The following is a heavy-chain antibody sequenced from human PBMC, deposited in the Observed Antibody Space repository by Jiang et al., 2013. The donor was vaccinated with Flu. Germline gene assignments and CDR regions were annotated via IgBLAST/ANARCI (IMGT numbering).Heavy chain of an antibody. Sequence: VQLVESGAEVKKPGESLTISCTGSGYTFSHYWISWVRQTPGRGLEWMGRIDPSDSYTIYNPSFRGHVTISVDKSVATAYLQWRSLKASDTAMYFCARHDYGGYEDYWGHGTQVTVSS. CDR2: IDPSDSYT. CDR1: GYTFSHYW. J-gene: IGHJ4*01. D-gene: IGHD5-12*01. CDR3: ARHDYGGYEDY. V-gene: IGHV5-10-1*03.